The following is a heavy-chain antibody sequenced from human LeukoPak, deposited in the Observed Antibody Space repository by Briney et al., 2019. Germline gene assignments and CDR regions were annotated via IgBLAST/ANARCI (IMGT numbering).Heavy chain of an antibody. J-gene: IGHJ4*02. D-gene: IGHD6-19*01. CDR3: AREYSSGWPLPYYFDY. V-gene: IGHV1-2*02. CDR2: INPNSGGT. CDR1: GYTFNGYY. Sequence: ASVKVSCKASGYTFNGYYMHWVRQAPGQGLEWMGWINPNSGGTNYAQKFQGRVTMTRDTSISTAYMELSRLRSDDTAVYYCAREYSSGWPLPYYFDYWGQGTLVTVSS.